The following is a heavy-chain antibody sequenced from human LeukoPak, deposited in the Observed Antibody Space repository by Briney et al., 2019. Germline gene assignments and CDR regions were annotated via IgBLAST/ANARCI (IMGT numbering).Heavy chain of an antibody. J-gene: IGHJ4*02. V-gene: IGHV2-5*01. CDR3: AHLKGELSSYYFDY. Sequence: SGPTLVKPTQTLTLTCTFSGFSLSTSGVGVAWIRQPPGKALEWLALIYWNDDKRYSPSLKSRLTITKDTSKNQVVLTMTNMDPVDTATYYCAHLKGELSSYYFDYWGQGTLVTVSS. D-gene: IGHD3-16*02. CDR1: GFSLSTSGVG. CDR2: IYWNDDK.